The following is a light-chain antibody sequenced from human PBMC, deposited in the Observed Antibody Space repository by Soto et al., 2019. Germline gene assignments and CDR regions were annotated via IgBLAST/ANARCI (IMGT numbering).Light chain of an antibody. J-gene: IGKJ1*01. CDR3: QQYGSSPGT. Sequence: EIVLTQPPGTLSLSPGERATLSCRASQSVGSTYLAWYQQKPGQAPRLLIYGASSRATGIPDRFSGSGSGTDFTLTISRLEPEDFAVYYCQQYGSSPGTFGQGTKVEIK. CDR1: QSVGSTY. V-gene: IGKV3-20*01. CDR2: GAS.